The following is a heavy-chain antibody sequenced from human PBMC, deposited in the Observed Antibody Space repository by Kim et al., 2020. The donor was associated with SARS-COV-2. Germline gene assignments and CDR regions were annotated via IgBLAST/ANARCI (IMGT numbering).Heavy chain of an antibody. CDR3: ARGVRGVPDY. Sequence: STYHNPSPKSRVTLSVDTSKNQFSLKLSSVTAADTAVYYCARGVRGVPDYWGQGTLVTVSS. J-gene: IGHJ4*02. V-gene: IGHV4-31*02. D-gene: IGHD3-10*01. CDR2: ST.